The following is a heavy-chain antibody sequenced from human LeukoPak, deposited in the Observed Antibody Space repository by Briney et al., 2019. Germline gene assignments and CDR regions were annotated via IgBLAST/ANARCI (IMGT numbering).Heavy chain of an antibody. CDR2: IRYDESKK. CDR1: GFNFRIFG. V-gene: IGHV3-30*02. J-gene: IGHJ4*02. Sequence: PGGSLRLSCDASGFNFRIFGMHWVRQAPGKGLEWVAFIRYDESKKYYADSVKGRLAIARDNSKNTLYLQMSSLRAEDTAVFYCAKDLYRYGPIDYWGQGTLVTVSS. CDR3: AKDLYRYGPIDY. D-gene: IGHD5-18*01.